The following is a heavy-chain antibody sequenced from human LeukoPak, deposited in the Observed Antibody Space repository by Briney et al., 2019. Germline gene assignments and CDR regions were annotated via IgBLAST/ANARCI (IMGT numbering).Heavy chain of an antibody. CDR3: ARAFAMVRGVGGAFDI. CDR1: GGSISSSNYY. D-gene: IGHD3-10*01. J-gene: IGHJ3*02. V-gene: IGHV4-39*07. CDR2: IYHSGST. Sequence: SETLSLTCIVSGGSISSSNYYWGWIRQSPGKGLEWIGSIYHSGSTYYNPSLKSRVTISVDTSKNQFSLKLSSVTAADTAVYYCARAFAMVRGVGGAFDIWGQGTMVTVSS.